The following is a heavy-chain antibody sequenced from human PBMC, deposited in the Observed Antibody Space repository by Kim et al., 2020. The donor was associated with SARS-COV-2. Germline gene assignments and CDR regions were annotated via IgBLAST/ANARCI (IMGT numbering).Heavy chain of an antibody. Sequence: GGSLRLSCAASGFTFSSYAMSWVRQAPGKGLEWVSAISGSGGSTYYADSVKGRFTISRDNSKNTLYLQMNSLRAEDTAVYYCAKVGTMIVVVITVGHAFVIWGQGTMVTVSS. CDR2: ISGSGGST. CDR3: AKVGTMIVVVITVGHAFVI. V-gene: IGHV3-23*01. D-gene: IGHD3-22*01. J-gene: IGHJ3*02. CDR1: GFTFSSYA.